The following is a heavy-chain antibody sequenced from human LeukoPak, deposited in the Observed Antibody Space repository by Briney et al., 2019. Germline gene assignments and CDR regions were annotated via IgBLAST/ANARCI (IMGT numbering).Heavy chain of an antibody. V-gene: IGHV4-34*01. Sequence: SETLSLTCAVYGGSFSGYYWSWIRQPPGKGLEWNGEINHSGSTNYNPSLKSRVTISVDTSKNQFSLKLSSVTAADTAVYYCARHDPGGGSYYERPFDYWGQGTLVTVSS. D-gene: IGHD1-26*01. CDR2: INHSGST. J-gene: IGHJ4*02. CDR3: ARHDPGGGSYYERPFDY. CDR1: GGSFSGYY.